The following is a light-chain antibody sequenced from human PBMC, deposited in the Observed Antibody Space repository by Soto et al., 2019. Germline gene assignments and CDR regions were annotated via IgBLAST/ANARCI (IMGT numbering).Light chain of an antibody. V-gene: IGLV2-8*01. J-gene: IGLJ1*01. CDR2: EVS. CDR3: SSYAGSNNYV. Sequence: QSALTQPPSASGSPGQSATISCTGTSSDVGGYNYVSWYQQHPSKAPKLMIYEVSKRPSGVPDRFSGSKSGNTASLTVSGLQAEDEADYYCSSYAGSNNYVFGTGTKVTVL. CDR1: SSDVGGYNY.